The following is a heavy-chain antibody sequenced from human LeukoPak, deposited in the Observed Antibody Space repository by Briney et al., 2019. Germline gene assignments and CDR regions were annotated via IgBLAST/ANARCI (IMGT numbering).Heavy chain of an antibody. CDR3: AREVAAAGFDY. V-gene: IGHV3-21*01. CDR2: ISSSSSYI. CDR1: GFTFSSYS. D-gene: IGHD6-13*01. J-gene: IGHJ4*02. Sequence: GGSLRLSCAASGFTFSSYSMNWVRQAPGKGMEWVSSISSSSSYIYYADSVKGRFTISRDNAKNSLYLQMNSLRAEDTAVYYCAREVAAAGFDYWGQGTLVTVSS.